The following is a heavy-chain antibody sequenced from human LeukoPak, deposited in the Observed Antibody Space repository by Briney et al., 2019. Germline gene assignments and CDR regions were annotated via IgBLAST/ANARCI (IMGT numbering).Heavy chain of an antibody. CDR3: ATAILRRCSSTSCYKRDDAFDI. CDR2: IYPGDSDT. V-gene: IGHV5-51*01. Sequence: GESLKISCKGSGHSFTSYWIGWVRQMPGKGLEWMGIIYPGDSDTRYSPSFQGQVTISADKSISTAYLQWSSLKASDTAMYYCATAILRRCSSTSCYKRDDAFDIWGQGTMVTVSS. J-gene: IGHJ3*02. CDR1: GHSFTSYW. D-gene: IGHD2-2*02.